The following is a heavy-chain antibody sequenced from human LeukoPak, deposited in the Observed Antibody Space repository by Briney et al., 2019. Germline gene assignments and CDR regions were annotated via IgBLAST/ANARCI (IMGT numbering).Heavy chain of an antibody. D-gene: IGHD2-8*02. V-gene: IGHV4-59*01. Sequence: SETLSLTCTVSGGSISRYYWTWIRQPPGKELEWIGHIFYSGRTNYNPSLKSRVTMSVDTSKTQFSLNLRSVTAADTAVYFCARAGIVLGAEFDYWGQGTLVTVSP. CDR3: ARAGIVLGAEFDY. CDR2: IFYSGRT. J-gene: IGHJ4*02. CDR1: GGSISRYY.